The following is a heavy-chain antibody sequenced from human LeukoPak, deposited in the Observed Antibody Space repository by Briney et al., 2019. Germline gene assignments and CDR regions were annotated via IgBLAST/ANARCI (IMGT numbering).Heavy chain of an antibody. J-gene: IGHJ4*02. Sequence: SETLSLTCTVSADSLSSGGHYWAWIRQFPGKGLESIGFIHHSGRSRHNPSLKDRVAISVDTSRKQFALKLSSVTAADMAMYYCARGGNRFGGFYFDYWGQGIQVIVSS. CDR1: ADSLSSGGHY. CDR3: ARGGNRFGGFYFDY. CDR2: IHHSGRS. D-gene: IGHD3-10*01. V-gene: IGHV4-31*03.